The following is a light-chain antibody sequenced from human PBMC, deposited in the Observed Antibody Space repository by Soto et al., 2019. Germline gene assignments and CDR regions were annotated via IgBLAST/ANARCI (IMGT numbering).Light chain of an antibody. CDR2: DAS. Sequence: DIQMTQSPSTLSASVGDRVTITCRASQSISSWLAWYQQKPGKAPKLLIYDASSLESGVPSRFSGSGSGTKFTLTISSLQPDDFATYYCKQYNSYFWTLGQGTKVNIK. V-gene: IGKV1-5*01. CDR1: QSISSW. CDR3: KQYNSYFWT. J-gene: IGKJ1*01.